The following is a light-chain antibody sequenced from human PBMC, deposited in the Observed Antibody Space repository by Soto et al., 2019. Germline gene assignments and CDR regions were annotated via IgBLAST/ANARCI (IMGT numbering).Light chain of an antibody. CDR1: SSDVGGYNY. V-gene: IGLV2-14*01. Sequence: QSLLTQPASVSGSPGQSITISCTGTSSDVGGYNYVSLYQQHPGKAPKLMIYDVSNRPSGVSNRCSGSKSGNTASLAISGLPAENEADYYWTSYTSSSTRVFGPRTKVTVL. CDR3: TSYTSSSTRV. CDR2: DVS. J-gene: IGLJ1*01.